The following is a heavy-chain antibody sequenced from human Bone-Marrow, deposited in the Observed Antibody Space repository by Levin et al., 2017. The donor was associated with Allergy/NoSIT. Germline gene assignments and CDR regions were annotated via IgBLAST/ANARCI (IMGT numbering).Heavy chain of an antibody. CDR2: VAIDGSDYK. D-gene: IGHD1-14*01. CDR1: GLTFSSSI. CDR3: AREGYTSGHAGTFEH. V-gene: IGHV3-30*04. J-gene: IGHJ4*02. Sequence: SCAASGLTFSSSILHWVRQAPGKGLEWVAVVAIDGSDYKQYAESVRGRFTISRDNSKNTLYLQMNSVRPDDTALYYCAREGYTSGHAGTFEHWGQGALVTVSS.